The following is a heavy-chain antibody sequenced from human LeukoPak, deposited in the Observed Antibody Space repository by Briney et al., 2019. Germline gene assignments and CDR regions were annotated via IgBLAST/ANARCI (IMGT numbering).Heavy chain of an antibody. CDR2: ISGSGSTI. CDR3: ARVRSGYSHENYFDY. D-gene: IGHD5-18*01. Sequence: GGXLRLSCAASGFTFSNYEMNWVRQAPGKGLEWVSYISGSGSTIYYADSVKGGFTISRDNAKKSLYMQMNSLRAEDTAVYYCARVRSGYSHENYFDYWGQGTLVTVSS. CDR1: GFTFSNYE. J-gene: IGHJ4*02. V-gene: IGHV3-48*03.